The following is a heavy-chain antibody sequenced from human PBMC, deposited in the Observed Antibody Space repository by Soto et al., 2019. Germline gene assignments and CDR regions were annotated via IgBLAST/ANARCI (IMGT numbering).Heavy chain of an antibody. V-gene: IGHV4-31*03. J-gene: IGHJ4*02. Sequence: LSLTCTVSGGSISSGGYYWSWIRQHPGKGLEWIGYIYYSGSTYYNPSLKSRVTISVDTSKNQFSLKLSSVTAADTAVYYCARVRRAAAGCFDYWGQGTLVTVSS. D-gene: IGHD6-13*01. CDR3: ARVRRAAAGCFDY. CDR2: IYYSGST. CDR1: GGSISSGGYY.